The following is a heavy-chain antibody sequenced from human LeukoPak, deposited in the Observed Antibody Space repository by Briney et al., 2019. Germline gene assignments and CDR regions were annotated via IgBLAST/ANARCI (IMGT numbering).Heavy chain of an antibody. J-gene: IGHJ6*02. D-gene: IGHD3-10*01. CDR2: INPNSGGT. V-gene: IGHV1-2*02. CDR1: GYTCTGYY. CDR3: ARDKILLWFGESTYGMDV. Sequence: ASVMVSCKASGYTCTGYYMHWVRQAPGQGLEWMGWINPNSGGTNYAQKFQGRVTMTRDTSISTAYMELSRLRSDDTAVYYCARDKILLWFGESTYGMDVWGQGTTVTVSS.